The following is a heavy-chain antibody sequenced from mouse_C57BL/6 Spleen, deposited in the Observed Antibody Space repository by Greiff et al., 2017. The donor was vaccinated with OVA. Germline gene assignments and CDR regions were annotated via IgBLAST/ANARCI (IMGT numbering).Heavy chain of an antibody. CDR1: GYTFTSYW. V-gene: IGHV1-69*01. CDR2: IDPSDSYT. D-gene: IGHD1-1*01. J-gene: IGHJ2*01. CDR3: ARCYYYGSSYVLDY. Sequence: QVQLQQPGAELVMPGASVKLSCKASGYTFTSYWMPWVKQRPGQGLEWIGEIDPSDSYTNYNQKFKGKSTLTVDKSSSTAYMQLSSLTSEDSAVYYCARCYYYGSSYVLDYWGQGTTLTVSS.